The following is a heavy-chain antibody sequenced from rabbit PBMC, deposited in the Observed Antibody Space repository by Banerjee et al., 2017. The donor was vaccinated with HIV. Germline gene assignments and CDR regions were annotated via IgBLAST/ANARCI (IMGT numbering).Heavy chain of an antibody. CDR2: IYTGSDTD. CDR1: GFSFSSYYD. D-gene: IGHD8-1*01. V-gene: IGHV1S40*01. Sequence: QQLVESGGGLVKPGASLTLTCKASGFSFSSYYDMCWVRQAPGKGLEWIACIYTGSDTDYYASWAKGRFTISKTSSTTVTLQMTSLTAADTATYFCARGGDVANSYYYGMDLWGQGTLVTDS. J-gene: IGHJ6*01. CDR3: ARGGDVANSYYYGMDL.